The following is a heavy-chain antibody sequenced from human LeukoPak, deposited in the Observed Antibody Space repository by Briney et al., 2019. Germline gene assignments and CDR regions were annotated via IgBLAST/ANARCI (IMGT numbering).Heavy chain of an antibody. D-gene: IGHD4-17*01. Sequence: PSETLSLTCTVSGGSISSYYWSWIRQPPGKGLEWIGYIYYSGSTNYNPSLKSRVTISVDTSKNQFSLKLSSVTAADTAVYYCARDQYGDYYFDHWGQGTLVTVSS. V-gene: IGHV4-59*01. CDR1: GGSISSYY. J-gene: IGHJ4*02. CDR3: ARDQYGDYYFDH. CDR2: IYYSGST.